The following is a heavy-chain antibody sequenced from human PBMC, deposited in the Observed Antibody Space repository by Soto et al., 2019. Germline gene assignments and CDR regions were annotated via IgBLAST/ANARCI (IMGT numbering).Heavy chain of an antibody. CDR3: ASATAVLRFLEWLPHDYYDYGMDV. V-gene: IGHV3-7*01. D-gene: IGHD3-3*01. CDR2: IKQDGSEK. J-gene: IGHJ6*02. Sequence: WDRQAQGKGLEWVANIKQDGSEKYYVDSVKGRFTISRDNPKNSQYLQMHSLRTEDTALYYCASATAVLRFLEWLPHDYYDYGMDVWGQGTTVTVSS.